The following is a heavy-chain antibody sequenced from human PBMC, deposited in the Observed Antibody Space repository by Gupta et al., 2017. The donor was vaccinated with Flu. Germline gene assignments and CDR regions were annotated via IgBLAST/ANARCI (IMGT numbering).Heavy chain of an antibody. Sequence: DVQLVESGGGLILPGESLRLSCAASGYKFSDYEMNWVCQIPGKGLEWIAYISTGGTTTYYADSVKGRFTISRDNSLDSLFLQLNTLRAEDTAIYYCTRDNSAVADYWGQGTLVTVSS. V-gene: IGHV3-48*03. CDR2: ISTGGTTT. CDR1: GYKFSDYE. D-gene: IGHD5-18*01. J-gene: IGHJ4*02. CDR3: TRDNSAVADY.